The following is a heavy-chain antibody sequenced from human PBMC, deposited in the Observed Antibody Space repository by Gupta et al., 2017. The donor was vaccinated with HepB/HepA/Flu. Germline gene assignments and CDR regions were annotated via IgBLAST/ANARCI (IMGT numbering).Heavy chain of an antibody. CDR3: ASPGVYDSSGYHTLVYYYYYMDV. J-gene: IGHJ6*03. D-gene: IGHD3-22*01. CDR1: GGTVSSYA. Sequence: QVQLVQSGAEVKKPGSSVKVSCKASGGTVSSYAISWVRKAAGQGPEGMGVIIPICGTSNSAQRCQGRVTINADEATSTAYMARSNLRSEDTAVYYCASPGVYDSSGYHTLVYYYYYMDVWGKGTTVTVSS. CDR2: IIPICGTS. V-gene: IGHV1-69*01.